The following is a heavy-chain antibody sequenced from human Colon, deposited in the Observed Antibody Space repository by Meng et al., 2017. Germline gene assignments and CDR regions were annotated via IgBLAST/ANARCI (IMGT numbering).Heavy chain of an antibody. J-gene: IGHJ4*02. Sequence: QVQLQESCHGLVRPSETLSLTCNVSGGSVSSGSHYWSWIRQPPGKGLEWIGYMFHSGTTKYNPSLKSRVSMSVDTTKNQFYLKLTSVTVADTAVFYCARLIAGWPFYFDYWGQGILVTVSS. CDR2: MFHSGTT. D-gene: IGHD6-19*01. CDR3: ARLIAGWPFYFDY. CDR1: GGSVSSGSHY. V-gene: IGHV4-61*01.